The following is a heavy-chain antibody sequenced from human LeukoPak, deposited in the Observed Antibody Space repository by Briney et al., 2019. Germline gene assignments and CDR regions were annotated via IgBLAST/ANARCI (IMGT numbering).Heavy chain of an antibody. J-gene: IGHJ4*02. D-gene: IGHD6-19*01. CDR2: IYYSGST. CDR1: GGSISSGGYY. CDR3: AREETPVAGATVDY. Sequence: PSETLSLTCTVSGGSISSGGYYWTWIRQHPGKGLEWIGYIYYSGSTYYNPSLKSRVTISVDTSKNQFSLKLSSVTAADTAVYYCAREETPVAGATVDYWGQGTLVTVSS. V-gene: IGHV4-31*03.